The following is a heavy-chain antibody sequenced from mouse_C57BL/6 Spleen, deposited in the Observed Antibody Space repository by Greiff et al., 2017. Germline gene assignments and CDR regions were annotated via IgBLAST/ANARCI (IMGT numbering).Heavy chain of an antibody. CDR1: GFSLTSYA. D-gene: IGHD3-1*01. Sequence: QVQLKESGPGLVAPSQSLSITCTVSGFSLTSYAISWVRQPPGKGLEWLGVIWPGGGTNYNSALKSRLSISKDNSKSQVFLKMNRLQTDDTARYYWALQGATGYAMDYWGQGTSVTVSS. CDR3: ALQGATGYAMDY. V-gene: IGHV2-9-1*01. CDR2: IWPGGGT. J-gene: IGHJ4*01.